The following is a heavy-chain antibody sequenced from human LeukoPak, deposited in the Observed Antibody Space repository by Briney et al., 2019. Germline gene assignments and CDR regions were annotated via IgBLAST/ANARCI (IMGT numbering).Heavy chain of an antibody. D-gene: IGHD5-18*01. Sequence: SETLSLTCTVSGGSISSYYWSWIRQPPGKGLEWTGYIYYSGSTNYNPSLKSRVTISVDTSKNQFSLKLSSVTAADTAVYYCARGGYSYGFGVYFDYWGQGTLVTVSS. J-gene: IGHJ4*02. V-gene: IGHV4-59*01. CDR2: IYYSGST. CDR1: GGSISSYY. CDR3: ARGGYSYGFGVYFDY.